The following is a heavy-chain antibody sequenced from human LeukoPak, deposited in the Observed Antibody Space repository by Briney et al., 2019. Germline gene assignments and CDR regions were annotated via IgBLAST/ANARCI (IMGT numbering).Heavy chain of an antibody. V-gene: IGHV3-30*04. CDR1: GFTFSTYA. CDR3: ARASYSSGWYGTPTFDY. CDR2: ISSDGSDN. D-gene: IGHD6-19*01. J-gene: IGHJ4*02. Sequence: GGSLRHSCAASGFTFSTYAMHWVRQAPGKGLEWVAVISSDGSDNYYADSVKGRFTISRDNSKNTLYLQMNSLRAEDTAVYYCARASYSSGWYGTPTFDYWGQGTLVTVSS.